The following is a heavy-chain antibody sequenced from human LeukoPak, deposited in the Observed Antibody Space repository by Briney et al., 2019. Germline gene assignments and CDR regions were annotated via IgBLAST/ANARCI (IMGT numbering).Heavy chain of an antibody. D-gene: IGHD3-10*01. CDR2: ISGSGGST. CDR3: AKDGSGSSKGDY. Sequence: GGYLRLSCAASGFTFSSYAMSWVRQAPGKGLEWVSAISGSGGSTYYADSVKGRFTISRDNSKNTLYLQMNSLRAEDTAVYYCAKDGSGSSKGDYWGQGTLVTVSS. V-gene: IGHV3-23*01. CDR1: GFTFSSYA. J-gene: IGHJ4*02.